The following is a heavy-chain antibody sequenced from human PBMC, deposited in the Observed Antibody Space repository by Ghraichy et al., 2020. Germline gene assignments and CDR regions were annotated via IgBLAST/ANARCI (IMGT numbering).Heavy chain of an antibody. V-gene: IGHV4-39*01. D-gene: IGHD3-10*01. CDR2: IYYSGST. CDR3: ARSSGSASGRVDY. J-gene: IGHJ4*02. Sequence: SETLSLTCTVSGGSISSSSYYWGWIRQPPGKGLEWIGSIYYSGSTYYNQSLKSRVTISVDTSKNQFSLKLSSVTAADTAVYYCARSSGSASGRVDYWGQGTLVTVSS. CDR1: GGSISSSSYY.